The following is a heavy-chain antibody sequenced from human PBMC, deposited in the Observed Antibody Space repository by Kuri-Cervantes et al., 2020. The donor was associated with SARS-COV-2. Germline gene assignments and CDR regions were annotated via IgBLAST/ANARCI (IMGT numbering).Heavy chain of an antibody. D-gene: IGHD5-24*01. CDR2: IIPIFGTA. CDR3: ARDGYNFRFDY. V-gene: IGHV1-69*06. J-gene: IGHJ4*02. Sequence: SVKVSCKASGGTFSSYAISWVRQAPGQGLEWMGGIIPIFGTASYAQKFQGRATITADKSTSTAYMELSSLRSEDTAVYYCARDGYNFRFDYWGQGTLVTVSS. CDR1: GGTFSSYA.